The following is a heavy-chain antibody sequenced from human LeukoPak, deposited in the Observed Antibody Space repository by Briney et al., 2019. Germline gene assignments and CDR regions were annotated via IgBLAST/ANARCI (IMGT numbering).Heavy chain of an antibody. CDR1: GGTFSSYA. J-gene: IGHJ4*02. CDR3: ARFGRGSGWSFDY. D-gene: IGHD6-19*01. Sequence: GASVKVSCEASGGTFSSYAISWVRQAPGQGLEWMGGIIPIFGTANYAQKFQGRVTITADESTSTAYMELSSLRSEDTAVYYCARFGRGSGWSFDYWGQGTLVTVSS. V-gene: IGHV1-69*01. CDR2: IIPIFGTA.